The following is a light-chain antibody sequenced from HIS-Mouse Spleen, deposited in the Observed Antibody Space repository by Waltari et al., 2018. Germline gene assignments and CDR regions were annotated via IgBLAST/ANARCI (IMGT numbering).Light chain of an antibody. CDR2: EVS. V-gene: IGLV2-8*01. J-gene: IGLJ1*01. Sequence: QSALTQPPSASGSPGQSVTISCTGTSSDVGGYNYVSWYQHHPGNAPKLTFYEVSTPPSGVPDRFAGCKSGNTASLTVSELQAEDEADYSCSSYAGSNTYVFGTGTKVTVL. CDR1: SSDVGGYNY. CDR3: SSYAGSNTYV.